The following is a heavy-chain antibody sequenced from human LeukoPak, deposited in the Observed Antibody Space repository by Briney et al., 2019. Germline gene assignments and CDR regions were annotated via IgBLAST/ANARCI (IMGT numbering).Heavy chain of an antibody. J-gene: IGHJ4*02. CDR1: GGSFSGYY. V-gene: IGHV4-34*01. Sequence: SETLSLTCAVYGGSFSGYYWSWIRQPPGKGLEWIGEINHSGSTNYNPSLKSRVTISVDTSKNQFSLKLSSVTAADTAVYYCAAVVPAATYWGQGTLVTVSS. D-gene: IGHD2-2*01. CDR3: AAVVPAATY. CDR2: INHSGST.